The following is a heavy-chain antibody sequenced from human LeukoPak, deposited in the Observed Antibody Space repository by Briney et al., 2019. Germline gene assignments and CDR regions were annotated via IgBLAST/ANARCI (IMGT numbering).Heavy chain of an antibody. CDR3: ARDTAMALDY. CDR2: IRSDGSNK. D-gene: IGHD5-18*01. Sequence: SGGSVRLSCGASGLTFSSYGMHWVRQAPGKGLEWVAFIRSDGSNKYYADSVKGRFTISRHNSKNSLYLQMNSLRAEDTAVYYCARDTAMALDYWGQGTLVTASS. CDR1: GLTFSSYG. V-gene: IGHV3-30*02. J-gene: IGHJ4*02.